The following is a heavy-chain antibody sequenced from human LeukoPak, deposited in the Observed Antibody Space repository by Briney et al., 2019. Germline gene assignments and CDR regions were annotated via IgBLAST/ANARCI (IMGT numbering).Heavy chain of an antibody. CDR3: ARQTGSGLFILP. Sequence: WETLSLTCTVSGVSISSSYSYWGWIRQPPGMGLEWIGSIYYTGNTYYNASLKSQVSISIDTSKNQFPLKLTSVTAADTAVYYCARQTGSGLFILPGGQGTLVTVSS. D-gene: IGHD3/OR15-3a*01. J-gene: IGHJ4*02. V-gene: IGHV4-39*01. CDR1: GVSISSSYSY. CDR2: IYYTGNT.